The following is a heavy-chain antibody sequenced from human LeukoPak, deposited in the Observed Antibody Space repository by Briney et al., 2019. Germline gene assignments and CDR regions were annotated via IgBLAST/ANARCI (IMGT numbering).Heavy chain of an antibody. CDR1: GFSFSSYW. J-gene: IGHJ4*02. CDR3: ARGGTASFDY. CDR2: IKQDGSEK. V-gene: IGHV3-7*05. Sequence: GGSLRLSCAGSGFSFSSYWMNWVRRAPGKGLEWVANIKQDGSEKYYVDSVKGRFTISRDNAKNSLYLQMNSLRADDTAVYYCARGGTASFDYWGQGAQVTVSS. D-gene: IGHD1/OR15-1a*01.